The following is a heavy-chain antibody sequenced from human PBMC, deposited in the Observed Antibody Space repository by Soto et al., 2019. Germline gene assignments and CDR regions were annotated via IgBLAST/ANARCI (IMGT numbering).Heavy chain of an antibody. V-gene: IGHV3-74*03. CDR3: ARAEVDY. CDR1: GFTFGNYW. J-gene: IGHJ4*02. CDR2: MTSDGRTI. Sequence: EVQLVESGGGLVQPGGSLRLSCAASGFTFGNYWMHWVRQAPGKGPEWVSRMTSDGRTIQYADYVKGRFTASRDNAKNTLYLQMDSLRVEDTAVYYCARAEVDYWGPGTLVTVSS.